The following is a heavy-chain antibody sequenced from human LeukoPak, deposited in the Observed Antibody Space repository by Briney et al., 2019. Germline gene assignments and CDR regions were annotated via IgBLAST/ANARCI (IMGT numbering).Heavy chain of an antibody. CDR3: AREAGAPYGMDV. Sequence: SETLSLTCRVSGGSIRGYYWSWIRQPPGKGLECIGNIHYSGSTNYNPSLKSRVTISVDTSKNQFSLKLSSVTAADTAVYYCAREAGAPYGMDVWGQGTTVTVSS. CDR2: IHYSGST. V-gene: IGHV4-59*01. CDR1: GGSIRGYY. D-gene: IGHD3-10*01. J-gene: IGHJ6*02.